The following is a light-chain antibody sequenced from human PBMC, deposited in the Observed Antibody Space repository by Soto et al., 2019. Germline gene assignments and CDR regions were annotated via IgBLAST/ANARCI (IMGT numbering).Light chain of an antibody. CDR1: SSNIGGNS. Sequence: SLPAHPPSVAAAPGQKFTISCSGSSSNIGGNSVSWYQQLPVTAPKLLIYDDNKRPSGIPDRCSGSKSGTSATLGITGFQTGDEADYYCGSSDSSMSAYVFGTGTKVTVL. J-gene: IGLJ1*01. CDR2: DDN. V-gene: IGLV1-51*01. CDR3: GSSDSSMSAYV.